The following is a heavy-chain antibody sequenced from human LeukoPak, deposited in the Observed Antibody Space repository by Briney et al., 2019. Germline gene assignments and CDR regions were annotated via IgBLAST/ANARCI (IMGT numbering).Heavy chain of an antibody. Sequence: NPGGSLRLSCVASGFTFSSYSMNWVRQAPGKGLEWVSSISSSSFIYYPDSVKGRFTISRDNAKNSLYLQINSLRAEDTAVYYCARDGGGMVGALYYFDSWGQGTLVTVSS. V-gene: IGHV3-21*01. CDR3: ARDGGGMVGALYYFDS. D-gene: IGHD1-26*01. CDR1: GFTFSSYS. J-gene: IGHJ4*02. CDR2: ISSSSFI.